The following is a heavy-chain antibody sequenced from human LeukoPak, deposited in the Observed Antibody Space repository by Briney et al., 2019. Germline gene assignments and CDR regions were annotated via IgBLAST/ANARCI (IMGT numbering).Heavy chain of an antibody. CDR2: MNPDTGST. J-gene: IGHJ5*02. D-gene: IGHD3-9*01. Sequence: ASVKVSCKAAGYSFTSFHINWVRQAPGQGPEWMGWMNPDTGSTGFAQKFQGRLTISQSSSIDTVYMELNSLTSEDTAVYYCAKDWHILTGRNCFDPWGQGTLVTVSS. CDR3: AKDWHILTGRNCFDP. V-gene: IGHV1-8*03. CDR1: GYSFTSFH.